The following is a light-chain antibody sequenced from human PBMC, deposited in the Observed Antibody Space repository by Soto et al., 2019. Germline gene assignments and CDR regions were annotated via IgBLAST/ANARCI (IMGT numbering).Light chain of an antibody. CDR2: KAS. CDR3: QQYNTYSWT. CDR1: QNVNNW. J-gene: IGKJ1*01. V-gene: IGKV1-5*03. Sequence: DIQMTQSPSTLSASVGDIITITCRASQNVNNWLAWYQQKPGTAPKLLIRKASNLENGVPSRFSGSGSGTEFALTINSLQPDDFATYYCQQYNTYSWTFGQGTKVEI.